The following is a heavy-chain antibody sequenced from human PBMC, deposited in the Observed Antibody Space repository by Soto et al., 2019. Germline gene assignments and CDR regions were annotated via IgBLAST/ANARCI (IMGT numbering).Heavy chain of an antibody. D-gene: IGHD6-13*01. CDR3: AREQIAAAGTGWFDP. CDR1: GYTFTSYG. CDR2: ISAYNGNT. Sequence: ASVKVSCKASGYTFTSYGISWGRQAPGQGLEWMGWISAYNGNTNYAQKLQGRVTMTTDTSTSTAYMELRSLRSDDTAVYYCAREQIAAAGTGWFDPWGQGTLVTVS. V-gene: IGHV1-18*01. J-gene: IGHJ5*02.